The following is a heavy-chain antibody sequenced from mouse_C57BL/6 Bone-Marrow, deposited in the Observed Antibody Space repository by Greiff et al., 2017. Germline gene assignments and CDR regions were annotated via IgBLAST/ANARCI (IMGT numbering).Heavy chain of an antibody. CDR2: IDPSDSYT. J-gene: IGHJ3*01. V-gene: IGHV1-69*01. CDR1: GYTFTSYW. CDR3: ARWPSYGSSYGWFAY. D-gene: IGHD1-1*01. Sequence: QVQLQQPGAELVMPGASVKLSCKASGYTFTSYWMHWVKQRPGQGLEWIGEIDPSDSYTNYNQKFKGKATLTVDKSSSTSYMQLCSLTSEDSAVYYCARWPSYGSSYGWFAYWGQGTLVTVSA.